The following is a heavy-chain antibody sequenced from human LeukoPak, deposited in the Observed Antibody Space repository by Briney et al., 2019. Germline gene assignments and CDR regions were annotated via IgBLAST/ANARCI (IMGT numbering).Heavy chain of an antibody. CDR1: GFTFSDYY. Sequence: GGSLRLSCAASGFTFSDYYMSWIRQAPGKGLEWASYISSSGSTIYYADSVKGRFTISRDNAKNSLYLQMNSLRAEDTAVYYCARDRVAVAGTFDYWGQGTLVTVSS. V-gene: IGHV3-11*04. D-gene: IGHD6-19*01. CDR2: ISSSGSTI. J-gene: IGHJ4*02. CDR3: ARDRVAVAGTFDY.